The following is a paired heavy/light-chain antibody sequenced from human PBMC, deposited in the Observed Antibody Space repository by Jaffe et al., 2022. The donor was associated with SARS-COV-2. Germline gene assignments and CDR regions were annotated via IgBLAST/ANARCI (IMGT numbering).Heavy chain of an antibody. Sequence: EVQLVESGGGLVQPGGSLRLSCAASGFTFSSYWMSWVRQAPGKGLEWVAHIGQDGSEIYYVDSAKGRFTISRDNAKNSLYLQMDSLRAEDTAVYYCARGRTTFDPWGQGALVTVSS. V-gene: IGHV3-7*01. CDR1: GFTFSSYW. CDR3: ARGRTTFDP. CDR2: IGQDGSEI. J-gene: IGHJ5*02.
Light chain of an antibody. CDR2: NTN. J-gene: IGLJ1*01. CDR1: SSNIGRNT. Sequence: QSVLTQPPSASGTPGQRVTISCSGSSSNIGRNTVSWYQQLPGTAPKLLISNTNQRPSGVPDRFSGSKSGTSASLAISGLQSEDEADYYCAAWDDSLTGQCVFGTGTKVTVL. V-gene: IGLV1-44*01. CDR3: AAWDDSLTGQCV.